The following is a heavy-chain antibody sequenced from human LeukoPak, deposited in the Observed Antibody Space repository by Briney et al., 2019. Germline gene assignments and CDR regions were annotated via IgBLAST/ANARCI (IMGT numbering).Heavy chain of an antibody. Sequence: GGSLRLSCAASGFTFSNHGMNWVRQAPGKGLEWVSGIRTDGVTTYYADSVKGRFIISRDNSQNTVWLQMNSLSAEDAAVYYCVKDDGWVQYANWGQGTLVTVSS. CDR2: IRTDGVTT. D-gene: IGHD5-24*01. V-gene: IGHV3-23*01. J-gene: IGHJ4*02. CDR3: VKDDGWVQYAN. CDR1: GFTFSNHG.